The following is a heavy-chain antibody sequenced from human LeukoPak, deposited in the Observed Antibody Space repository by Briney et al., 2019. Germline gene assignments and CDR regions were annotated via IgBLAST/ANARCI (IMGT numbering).Heavy chain of an antibody. CDR2: INPNSGGT. D-gene: IGHD1-26*01. Sequence: ASVKVSCKASGYTFTGYYMHWVRQAPGQGLEWMGWINPNSGGTNYAQNFQGRVTMTRDMSTSTDYMELTSLRSEDTAVYYCARDNSVGNTAWWFDPWGQGTLVTVSS. V-gene: IGHV1-2*02. J-gene: IGHJ5*02. CDR3: ARDNSVGNTAWWFDP. CDR1: GYTFTGYY.